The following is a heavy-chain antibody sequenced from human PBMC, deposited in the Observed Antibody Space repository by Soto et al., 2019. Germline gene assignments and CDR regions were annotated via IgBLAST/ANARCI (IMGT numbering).Heavy chain of an antibody. CDR3: AREGNDMKIVRHPFDL. V-gene: IGHV4-61*08. CDR1: GGSVSSDGFY. CDR2: IYYSGST. J-gene: IGHJ3*01. Sequence: PSETLSLTCTVSGGSVSSDGFYWSWIRQPPGKGLEWIGYIYYSGSTNYNPSLQSRVTILVDTSKNQFSLKLSSVTAADTAVYYCAREGNDMKIVRHPFDLWGLGTMVTVSS. D-gene: IGHD3-22*01.